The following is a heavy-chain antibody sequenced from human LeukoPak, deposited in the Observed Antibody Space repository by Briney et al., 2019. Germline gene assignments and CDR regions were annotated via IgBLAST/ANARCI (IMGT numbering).Heavy chain of an antibody. CDR3: ARDRRYYDSRCYYYLIDY. V-gene: IGHV4-4*07. Sequence: SETLSLTCTVSGGSISSYYWSWIRQPAGKGLEWIGRIYTSGSTNYNPSLKSRVTMSVDTSKNQFSLKLSSVTAADTAVYYCARDRRYYDSRCYYYLIDYWGQGTLVTVSS. J-gene: IGHJ4*02. D-gene: IGHD3-22*01. CDR2: IYTSGST. CDR1: GGSISSYY.